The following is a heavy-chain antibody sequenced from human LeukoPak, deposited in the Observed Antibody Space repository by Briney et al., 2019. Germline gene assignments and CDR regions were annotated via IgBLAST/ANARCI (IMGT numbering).Heavy chain of an antibody. CDR2: INPNSGGT. Sequence: GASVKVSCKASGYTFTGYCLHWVRQAPGQGLEWMGWINPNSGGTNYAQKFQGRVTMTRDTSISTAYMELSRLRSGDSAVCSCARGSDLDSDLLDYWGQGTLVTVSS. J-gene: IGHJ4*02. D-gene: IGHD2-15*01. CDR1: GYTFTGYC. CDR3: ARGSDLDSDLLDY. V-gene: IGHV1-2*02.